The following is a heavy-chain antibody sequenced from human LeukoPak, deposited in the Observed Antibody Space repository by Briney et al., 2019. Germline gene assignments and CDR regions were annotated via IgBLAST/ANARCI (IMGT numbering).Heavy chain of an antibody. Sequence: SVTVSCKSSASTFTCYYIHRVRQAPGPGLGRVGWVDPNHSGTNYAQKFQGRVTMTRDTSISTAYMELSRLRSDDTAVYYCASMYCSSTSCYSYYYYGMDVWGQGTTVTVSS. CDR3: ASMYCSSTSCYSYYYYGMDV. CDR1: ASTFTCYY. V-gene: IGHV1-2*02. J-gene: IGHJ6*02. D-gene: IGHD2-2*01. CDR2: VDPNHSGT.